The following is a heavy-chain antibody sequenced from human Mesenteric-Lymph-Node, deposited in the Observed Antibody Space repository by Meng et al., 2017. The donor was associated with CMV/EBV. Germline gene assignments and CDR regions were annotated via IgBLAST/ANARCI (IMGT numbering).Heavy chain of an antibody. CDR1: GYTFTGNY. D-gene: IGHD4-23*01. CDR2: INPKSGDT. CDR3: ARDRAYGGNIVFVDH. J-gene: IGHJ4*02. Sequence: ASVKVSCKASGYTFTGNYLHWVRQAPGQGLEWMGWINPKSGDTNSAQKFQGRVTMTRDTSISTAYMELNSLKSDDTAMYYCARDRAYGGNIVFVDHWGQGMLVTVSS. V-gene: IGHV1-2*02.